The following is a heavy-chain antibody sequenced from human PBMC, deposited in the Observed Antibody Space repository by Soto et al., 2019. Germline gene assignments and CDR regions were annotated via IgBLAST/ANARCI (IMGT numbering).Heavy chain of an antibody. CDR2: INHSGST. CDR3: ARGRQGLRQDY. V-gene: IGHV4-34*01. Sequence: SETLSLTCAVYGGSFSGYYWSWIRQPPGKGLEWIGEINHSGSTNNNPSLKSRVTISVDTSKNQFSLKLSSVTAADTAVYYCARGRQGLRQDYWGQGTLVTVSS. D-gene: IGHD6-25*01. CDR1: GGSFSGYY. J-gene: IGHJ4*02.